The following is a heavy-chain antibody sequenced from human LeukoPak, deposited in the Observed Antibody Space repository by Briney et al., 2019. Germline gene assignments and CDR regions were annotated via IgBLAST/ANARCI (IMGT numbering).Heavy chain of an antibody. V-gene: IGHV3-30*18. CDR3: AKGITSQYQPLYYSDY. D-gene: IGHD2-2*01. Sequence: GRSLRLSCAASGFTFSSYGMHWVRQAPGKGLEWVAVISYDGSNKYYADSVKGRFTISRDNSKNTLYLQMNSLRAEDTAVYYCAKGITSQYQPLYYSDYWGQGTLVTVSS. CDR1: GFTFSSYG. J-gene: IGHJ4*02. CDR2: ISYDGSNK.